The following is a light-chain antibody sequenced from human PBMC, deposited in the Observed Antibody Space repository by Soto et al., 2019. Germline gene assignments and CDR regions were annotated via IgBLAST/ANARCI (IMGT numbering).Light chain of an antibody. CDR2: EVS. CDR1: SSDVGGYNY. Sequence: QSVLTQPPSASGSPGQSVTISCTGTSSDVGGYNYVSWYQQHPGKAPKLMIYEVSKRPSGVPVRFSGSKSGNAASLTVSGLQAEDEADYYCSSYAGSNKVFGGGTKLTVL. CDR3: SSYAGSNKV. J-gene: IGLJ2*01. V-gene: IGLV2-8*01.